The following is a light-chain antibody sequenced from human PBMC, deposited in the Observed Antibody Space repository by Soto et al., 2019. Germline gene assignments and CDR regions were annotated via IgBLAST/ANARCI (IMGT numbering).Light chain of an antibody. V-gene: IGLV4-69*01. CDR2: LNSDGSH. J-gene: IGLJ2*01. Sequence: QLVLTQSPSASASLGASVKLTCTLSSGHSNYAIAWHQQQPEKGPRYLMKLNSDGSHNKGDGIPDRFSGSSSGAERYLTISSLQSEDEADYYCQTWDTRFSVVFGGGTKLTVL. CDR3: QTWDTRFSVV. CDR1: SGHSNYA.